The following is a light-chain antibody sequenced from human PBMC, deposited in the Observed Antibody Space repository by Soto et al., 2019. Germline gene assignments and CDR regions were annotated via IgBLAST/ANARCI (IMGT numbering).Light chain of an antibody. CDR2: GAS. CDR3: QQYGRSPYT. J-gene: IGKJ2*01. Sequence: EILLTQSPGTLSLSPGERATLSCRASQSVRNSYLAWYQQKPGQAPRLLIYGASGRATGIPDRFSGSGSGTDFTHTISRLEPADFAVYYCQQYGRSPYTFGQGTKLEI. V-gene: IGKV3-20*01. CDR1: QSVRNSY.